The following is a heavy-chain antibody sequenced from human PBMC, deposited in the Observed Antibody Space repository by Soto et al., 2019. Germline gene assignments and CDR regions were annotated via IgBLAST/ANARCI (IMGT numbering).Heavy chain of an antibody. CDR3: ARGLPLAYCGGDCYPYYFDY. Sequence: ASVKVSCKASGYTFTGYYMHWVRQAPGQGLEWMGWINPNSGGTNYAQKFQGWVTMTRDTSISTAYMELSRLRSDDTAVYYCARGLPLAYCGGDCYPYYFDYWGQGTLVTVSS. J-gene: IGHJ4*02. CDR2: INPNSGGT. V-gene: IGHV1-2*04. D-gene: IGHD2-21*02. CDR1: GYTFTGYY.